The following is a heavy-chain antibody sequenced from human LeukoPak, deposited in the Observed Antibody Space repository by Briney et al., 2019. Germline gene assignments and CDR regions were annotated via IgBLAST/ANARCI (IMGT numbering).Heavy chain of an antibody. Sequence: PGGSLRLSCAASGFTFSSYWMHWVRQASGKGLVWVSRINSDGSSTSYADSVKGRFTISRDNAKNTLYLQMNSLRAEDTAVYYCASGIAVAANWYFDLWGRGTLVTVSS. V-gene: IGHV3-74*01. J-gene: IGHJ2*01. CDR2: INSDGSST. D-gene: IGHD6-19*01. CDR1: GFTFSSYW. CDR3: ASGIAVAANWYFDL.